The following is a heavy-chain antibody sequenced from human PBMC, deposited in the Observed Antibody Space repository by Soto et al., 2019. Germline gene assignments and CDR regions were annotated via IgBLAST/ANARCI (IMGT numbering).Heavy chain of an antibody. Sequence: SETLSLTCAVSGGSISSGGYSWSWIRQPPGKGLEWIGYIYHSGSTYYNPSLKSRVTISVDRSKNQFSLKLSSVTAADTAVYYCARGHFYGVDNAFDIWGQGTMVTVSS. CDR3: ARGHFYGVDNAFDI. CDR2: IYHSGST. D-gene: IGHD4-17*01. J-gene: IGHJ3*02. V-gene: IGHV4-30-2*01. CDR1: GGSISSGGYS.